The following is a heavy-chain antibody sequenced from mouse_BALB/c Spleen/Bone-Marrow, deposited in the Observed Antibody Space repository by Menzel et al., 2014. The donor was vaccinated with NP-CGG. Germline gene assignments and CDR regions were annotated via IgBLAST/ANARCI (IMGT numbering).Heavy chain of an antibody. CDR1: GFTFSDYY. J-gene: IGHJ2*01. Sequence: EVQGVESGGGLVKPGGSLKLSCAASGFTFSDYYMYWVRQTPEKRLEWVATISDGGSYTYYPDSVKGRFTISRDNAKNNLYLQMSSLKPEDTAMYYCARGSSYFDYWGQGTTLTVSS. CDR2: ISDGGSYT. V-gene: IGHV5-4*02. D-gene: IGHD1-1*01. CDR3: ARGSSYFDY.